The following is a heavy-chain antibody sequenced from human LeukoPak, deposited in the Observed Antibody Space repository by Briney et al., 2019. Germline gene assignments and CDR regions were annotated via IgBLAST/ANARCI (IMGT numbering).Heavy chain of an antibody. CDR2: IYYSANT. CDR1: GGSISSYY. Sequence: PSETLSLTCTVSGGSISSYYWSWIRQPPGKGLEWIGYIYYSANTNYNPSLKSRVTISVDTSKNQFSLRLSTVTAADTAVYYCAREGGFYRPLDYTGQGTLVTVSS. J-gene: IGHJ4*02. D-gene: IGHD3-3*01. CDR3: AREGGFYRPLDY. V-gene: IGHV4-59*12.